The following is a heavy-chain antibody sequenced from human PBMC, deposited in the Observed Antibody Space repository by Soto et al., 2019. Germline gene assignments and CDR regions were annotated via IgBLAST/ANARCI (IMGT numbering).Heavy chain of an antibody. J-gene: IGHJ4*02. CDR2: ISGSGGST. V-gene: IGHV3-23*01. Sequence: EVQLLESGGGLVQPGGSLRLSCAASGFTFSSYAMSWVRQAPGKGLELVSAISGSGGSTNYADSVKGRFTISRDNSKNTLYLQMNSLRAGYTAVYYCVLLPPYYFDYWGQGTLVTVSS. CDR3: VLLPPYYFDY. CDR1: GFTFSSYA. D-gene: IGHD2-15*01.